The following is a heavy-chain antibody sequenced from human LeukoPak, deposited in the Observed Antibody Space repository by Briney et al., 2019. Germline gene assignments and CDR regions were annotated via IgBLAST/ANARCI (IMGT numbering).Heavy chain of an antibody. CDR2: ISGSGGST. CDR1: GSTFSSYA. V-gene: IGHV3-23*01. Sequence: GGSLRLSCAASGSTFSSYAMSWVRQAPGKGLEWVSAISGSGGSTYYADSVKGRFTISRDNSKNTLYLQMNSLRAEDTAVYYCAKDKRGYSYGSSNDYWGQGTLVTVSS. D-gene: IGHD5-18*01. CDR3: AKDKRGYSYGSSNDY. J-gene: IGHJ4*02.